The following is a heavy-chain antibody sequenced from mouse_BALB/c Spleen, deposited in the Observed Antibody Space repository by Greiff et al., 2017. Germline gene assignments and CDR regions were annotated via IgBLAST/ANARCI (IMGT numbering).Heavy chain of an antibody. J-gene: IGHJ4*01. CDR3: ARSGYYGYPYYAMDY. D-gene: IGHD2-2*01. CDR2: IDPANGNT. CDR1: GFNIKDTY. Sequence: EVQLQQSGAELVKPGASVKLSCTASGFNIKDTYMHWVKQRPEQGLEWIGRIDPANGNTKYDPKFQGKATITADTSSNTAYLQLSSLTSEDTAVYYCARSGYYGYPYYAMDYWGQGTSVTVSS. V-gene: IGHV14-3*02.